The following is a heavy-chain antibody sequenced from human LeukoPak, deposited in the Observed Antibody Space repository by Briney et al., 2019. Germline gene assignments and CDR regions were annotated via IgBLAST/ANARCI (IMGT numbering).Heavy chain of an antibody. J-gene: IGHJ4*02. CDR1: GFTFSSYD. Sequence: GGSLRLSCAASGFTFSSYDMHWVRQVTGKRLEWVSAIGIAGDTYYLDSVKGRFTISRENAKNSLYLQMNSLRAGDTAVYYCARGGDRDYWGQGTLVTVSS. V-gene: IGHV3-13*04. CDR2: IGIAGDT. CDR3: ARGGDRDY.